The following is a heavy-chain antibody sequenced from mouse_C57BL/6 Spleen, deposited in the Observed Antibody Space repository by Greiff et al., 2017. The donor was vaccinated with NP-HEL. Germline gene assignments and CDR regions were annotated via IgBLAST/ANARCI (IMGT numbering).Heavy chain of an antibody. CDR3: ATRAVTGYFDY. CDR1: GFTFSSYA. CDR2: ISDGGSYT. Sequence: DVQLVESGGGLVKPGGSLKLSCAASGFTFSSYAMSWVRQTPEKRLEWVATISDGGSYTYYPDNVKGRFTISRDNAKNNLYLQMSHLKSEDTAMYYCATRAVTGYFDYWGQGTTLTVSS. D-gene: IGHD4-1*01. J-gene: IGHJ2*01. V-gene: IGHV5-4*01.